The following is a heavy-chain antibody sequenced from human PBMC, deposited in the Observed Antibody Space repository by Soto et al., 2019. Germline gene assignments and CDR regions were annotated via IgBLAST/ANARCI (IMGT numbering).Heavy chain of an antibody. V-gene: IGHV5-10-1*01. J-gene: IGHJ5*02. CDR1: GYMFSSYF. Sequence: GEALKVSCKFSGYMFSSYFISFVRQMPGKGLEWMGRIDPSDSYNNYSPSFKGHVTISADKSISTAYLQWSSLRASDTAMYYCASSVGSGNYNWFAQWGQANLVTVSS. CDR3: ASSVGSGNYNWFAQ. D-gene: IGHD6-19*01. CDR2: IDPSDSYN.